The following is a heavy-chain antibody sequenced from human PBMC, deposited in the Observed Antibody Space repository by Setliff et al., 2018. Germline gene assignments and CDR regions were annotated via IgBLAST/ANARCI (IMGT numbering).Heavy chain of an antibody. D-gene: IGHD6-13*01. CDR3: ARGNMGVVAAGGKYSGLAF. Sequence: EASVKVSCKTSGGTFKNHAISWVRQAPGQGLEWMGGTIPMFDRPNYAQKFQGRVAITADESTNTAYIEISSLRYEDTAVYYCARGNMGVVAAGGKYSGLAFWGQGTTVTVSS. CDR1: GGTFKNHA. V-gene: IGHV1-69*13. CDR2: TIPMFDRP. J-gene: IGHJ6*02.